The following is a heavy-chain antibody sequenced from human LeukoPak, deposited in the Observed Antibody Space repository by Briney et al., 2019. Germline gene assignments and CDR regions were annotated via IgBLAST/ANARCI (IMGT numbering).Heavy chain of an antibody. Sequence: ASVKVSCKASGYTFTDYNMHWVRQAPRQGLEWMGWINPNSGGTNFAQKFQGRVTMTRDTSIGTVYMELSGLKFDDTAVYYCARYCGGDCYTYWGQGTLVTVSS. CDR1: GYTFTDYN. CDR2: INPNSGGT. V-gene: IGHV1-2*02. CDR3: ARYCGGDCYTY. D-gene: IGHD2-21*01. J-gene: IGHJ4*02.